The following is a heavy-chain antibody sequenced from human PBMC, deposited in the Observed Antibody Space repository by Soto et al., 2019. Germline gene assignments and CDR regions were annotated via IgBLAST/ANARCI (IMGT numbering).Heavy chain of an antibody. Sequence: QVQLVQSGAEVKKPGSSVKVSCKASGGTFSSYAISWVRQAPGQGLEWMGGIIPIFGTANYAQKFQGRVTITADESTSTAYMELSSLRSEDTAVYYCARRSIFSGRVGVVTPYYYYGMDVWGQGTTVTVSS. D-gene: IGHD3-3*01. CDR3: ARRSIFSGRVGVVTPYYYYGMDV. CDR2: IIPIFGTA. CDR1: GGTFSSYA. J-gene: IGHJ6*02. V-gene: IGHV1-69*01.